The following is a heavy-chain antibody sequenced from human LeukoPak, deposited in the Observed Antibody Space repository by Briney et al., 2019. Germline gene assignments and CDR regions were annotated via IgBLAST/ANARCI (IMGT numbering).Heavy chain of an antibody. CDR3: ARASPDDYGDYESY. Sequence: SQTLSLTCTVSGGSISSGGYYWSWIRQHPGKGLEWIGYIYYSGNTHYNPSLKSRLTISVDTSKNQFSLKLTSVTAADTAVYYCARASPDDYGDYESYWGQGTLVTVSS. CDR2: IYYSGNT. D-gene: IGHD4-17*01. J-gene: IGHJ4*02. V-gene: IGHV4-31*03. CDR1: GGSISSGGYY.